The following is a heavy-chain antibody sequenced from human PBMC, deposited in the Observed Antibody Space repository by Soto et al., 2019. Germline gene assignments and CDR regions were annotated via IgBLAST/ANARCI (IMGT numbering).Heavy chain of an antibody. J-gene: IGHJ4*02. CDR1: GGSISSSSYY. CDR3: ARPPDPLLAGSYGS. V-gene: IGHV4-39*01. Sequence: QLQLQESGPGLVKPSETLSLTCTVSGGSISSSSYYWGWIRQPPGKGLEWIGSIYYSGSTYYNPSLKSRVTISVDTSKNQFSLKLSSVTAADTAVYYCARPPDPLLAGSYGSWGQGTLVTVSS. CDR2: IYYSGST. D-gene: IGHD3-10*01.